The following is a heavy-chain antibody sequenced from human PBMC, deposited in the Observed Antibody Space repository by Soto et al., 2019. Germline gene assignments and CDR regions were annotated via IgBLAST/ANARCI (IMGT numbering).Heavy chain of an antibody. Sequence: EVQLLESGGGLVEPGGSLRLWCAASGFTFRPYAMSWVRQAPGRGREWVSVISANAGPTNYADSGKGRFTISRDNSKNTLYLQMDSLTVEDTAVYYFDKDLIFLALRKEPFEYWGQGTLATVSS. J-gene: IGHJ4*02. CDR3: DKDLIFLALRKEPFEY. V-gene: IGHV3-23*01. CDR2: ISANAGPT. CDR1: GFTFRPYA. D-gene: IGHD2-15*01.